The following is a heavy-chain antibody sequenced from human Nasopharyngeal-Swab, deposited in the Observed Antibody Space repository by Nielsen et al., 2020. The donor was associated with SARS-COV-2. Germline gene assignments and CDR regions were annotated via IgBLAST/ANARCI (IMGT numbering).Heavy chain of an antibody. D-gene: IGHD6-6*01. CDR3: AREYISSYALLDY. CDR1: GGSFSGYY. Sequence: WETLSLTCAAYGGSFSGYYWSWIRQPPGKGLEWIGEINHSGSTNYNPSLKSRVTISADTSKNPSSLKLSTVTAADTAVYYWAREYISSYALLDYWGQGTLVTVSS. CDR2: INHSGST. V-gene: IGHV4-34*01. J-gene: IGHJ4*02.